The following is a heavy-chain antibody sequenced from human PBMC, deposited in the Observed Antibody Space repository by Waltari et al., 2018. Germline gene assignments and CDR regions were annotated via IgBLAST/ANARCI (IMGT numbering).Heavy chain of an antibody. CDR3: ARDRGYFDY. Sequence: QVQVVESGGGVVQPGRSLRRYCAPSGFIFNQSGIPWVRQAPGKGLESVAVISYDGRHRFYSDSVKGRFTISRDNSRNTVSLQMDSLTVEDTAVYYCARDRGYFDYWGLGTLVTVSS. CDR2: ISYDGRHR. D-gene: IGHD3-10*01. J-gene: IGHJ4*02. V-gene: IGHV3-30*03. CDR1: GFIFNQSG.